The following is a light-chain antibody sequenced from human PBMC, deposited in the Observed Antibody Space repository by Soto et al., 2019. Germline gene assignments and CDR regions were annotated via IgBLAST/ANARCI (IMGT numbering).Light chain of an antibody. CDR3: QQYNSYSPLT. V-gene: IGKV1-5*01. Sequence: DIQMTQSPSTLSASVGDRVTITCRASQSVRSWLAWYQQKPGRAPKFLIYDASSLESGVPSRFSGSGSGTEFTLTISSLQPDDFATYYCQQYNSYSPLTFGGGTKVDIK. J-gene: IGKJ4*01. CDR2: DAS. CDR1: QSVRSW.